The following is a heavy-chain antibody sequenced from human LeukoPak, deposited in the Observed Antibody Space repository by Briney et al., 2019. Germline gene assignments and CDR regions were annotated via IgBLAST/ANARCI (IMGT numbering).Heavy chain of an antibody. CDR2: FDPEDGET. Sequence: ASVKVSCKVSGYTHTELSMHWVRQAPGKGLEWMGGFDPEDGETIYAQKFQGRVTMTEDTSTDTAYMELSSLRSEDTAVYYCATCNPYYYGSRNLKELDYWGQGTLVTVSS. CDR3: ATCNPYYYGSRNLKELDY. D-gene: IGHD3-10*01. V-gene: IGHV1-24*01. CDR1: GYTHTELS. J-gene: IGHJ4*02.